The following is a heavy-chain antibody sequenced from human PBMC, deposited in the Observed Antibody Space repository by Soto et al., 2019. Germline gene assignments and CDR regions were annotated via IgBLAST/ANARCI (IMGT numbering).Heavy chain of an antibody. J-gene: IGHJ6*02. Sequence: PGGSLRLSCAASGFTFSSYSMNWVRQAPGKGLEWVSSISSSSSYIYYADSVKGRFTISRDNAKNSLYLQMDSLRAEDTAAYYCARGRLGITIFGVVIRDYYYGMDVWGQGTTVTVSS. D-gene: IGHD3-3*01. CDR1: GFTFSSYS. CDR3: ARGRLGITIFGVVIRDYYYGMDV. CDR2: ISSSSSYI. V-gene: IGHV3-21*01.